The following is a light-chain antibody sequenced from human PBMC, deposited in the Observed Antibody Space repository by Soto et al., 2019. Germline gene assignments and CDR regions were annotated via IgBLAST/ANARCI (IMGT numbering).Light chain of an antibody. V-gene: IGKV3-20*01. Sequence: EIVLTQSPGTLSLSPGERATLSCRASQSVSSRDLAWYQQKPGQAPRLLIYATSSRAAGIPDRFSGNGSGTDFTLTISRLEPEDFAVYYCQQYDNSPGYTFGQGTKLEIK. CDR2: ATS. CDR3: QQYDNSPGYT. J-gene: IGKJ2*01. CDR1: QSVSSRD.